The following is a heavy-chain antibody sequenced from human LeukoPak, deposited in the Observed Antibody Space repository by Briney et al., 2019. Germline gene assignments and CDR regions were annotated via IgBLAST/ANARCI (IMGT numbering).Heavy chain of an antibody. Sequence: ASVKVSCKASGYTFTSYDINWVRQATGQGLEWMGWMNPNSGNTGYAQKFQGRVTITRNTSISTAYMELSSLRSEDTAGYYCARGLRTTVPSDYWGQGTLVTVSS. J-gene: IGHJ4*02. V-gene: IGHV1-8*03. CDR1: GYTFTSYD. CDR3: ARGLRTTVPSDY. D-gene: IGHD4-11*01. CDR2: MNPNSGNT.